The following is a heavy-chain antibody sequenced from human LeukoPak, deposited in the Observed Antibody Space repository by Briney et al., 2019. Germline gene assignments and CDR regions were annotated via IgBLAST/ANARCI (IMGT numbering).Heavy chain of an antibody. D-gene: IGHD4-17*01. CDR3: ARDGQDYGDYDYYYGMDV. CDR1: GGSVSSGSYY. V-gene: IGHV4-61*01. CDR2: IYYSGST. Sequence: SETLSLTSTVSGGSVSSGSYYWSWIRQPPGKGLEWIGYIYYSGSTNYNPSLKSRVTISIDTSKNQFSLKLTSVTAADTAVYYCARDGQDYGDYDYYYGMDVWGKGTTVTVSS. J-gene: IGHJ6*04.